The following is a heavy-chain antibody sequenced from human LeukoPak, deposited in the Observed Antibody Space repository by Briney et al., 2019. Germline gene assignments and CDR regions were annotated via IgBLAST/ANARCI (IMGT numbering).Heavy chain of an antibody. D-gene: IGHD3-3*02. CDR2: IKTDGSIT. CDR3: AKDGVLAALVSPYYYYMDV. V-gene: IGHV3-74*01. J-gene: IGHJ6*03. Sequence: GGPLRLSCAASGFSFSVYWMHWVRQAPGKGPVWVSRIKTDGSITDYADFVKGRFTISRDNAKNTLYLQMNSLRAEDTAVYYCAKDGVLAALVSPYYYYMDVWGKGTTVTISS. CDR1: GFSFSVYW.